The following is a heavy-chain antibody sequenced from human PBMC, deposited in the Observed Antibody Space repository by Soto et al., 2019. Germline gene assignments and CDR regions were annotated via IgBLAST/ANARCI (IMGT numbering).Heavy chain of an antibody. CDR3: AADYYCSGGSCHYYYYYGMDV. Sequence: ASVKVSCKASGFTFTSSAVQWVRQARGQRLEWIGWIVVGSGNTNYAQKFQERVTITRDMSTSTAYMELSSLRSEDTAVYYCAADYYCSGGSCHYYYYYGMDVWGQGTTVTAP. D-gene: IGHD2-15*01. V-gene: IGHV1-58*01. CDR2: IVVGSGNT. CDR1: GFTFTSSA. J-gene: IGHJ6*02.